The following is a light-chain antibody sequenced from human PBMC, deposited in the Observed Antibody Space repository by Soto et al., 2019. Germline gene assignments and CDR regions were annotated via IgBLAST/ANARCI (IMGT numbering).Light chain of an antibody. CDR2: GAS. V-gene: IGKV3-20*01. J-gene: IGKJ1*01. CDR3: QQYGSSGT. Sequence: EIVWTQCPGTLSLSPGERSTLSCMASQSVSNNYLAWYQQKPGQAPRLLIYGASNRATGIPDRFSGSGSGTDFTLTISRLEPEDFAVYYCQQYGSSGTFGQGTKVDIK. CDR1: QSVSNNY.